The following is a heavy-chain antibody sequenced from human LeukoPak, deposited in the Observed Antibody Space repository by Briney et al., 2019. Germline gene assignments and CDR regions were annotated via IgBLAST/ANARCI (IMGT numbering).Heavy chain of an antibody. D-gene: IGHD2-2*01. CDR3: ASLTYCSSTSCYADDY. Sequence: PGGSLRLSCAASGFTFSSYGMHWVRQAPGKELEWVAVISYDGSNKYYADPVKGRFTISRDNSKNTLYLQMNSLRAEDTAVYYCASLTYCSSTSCYADDYWGQGTLVTVSS. J-gene: IGHJ4*02. CDR2: ISYDGSNK. V-gene: IGHV3-30*03. CDR1: GFTFSSYG.